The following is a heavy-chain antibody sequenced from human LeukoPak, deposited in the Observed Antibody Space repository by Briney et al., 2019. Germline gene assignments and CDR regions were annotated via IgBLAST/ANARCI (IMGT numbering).Heavy chain of an antibody. D-gene: IGHD6-6*01. CDR2: ISYDGSNK. CDR3: AKDDSSSSTNWFDP. V-gene: IGHV3-30*18. CDR1: GFTVSSNY. Sequence: GGSLRLSCAASGFTVSSNYMSWVRQAPGKGLEWVAVISYDGSNKYYADSVKGRFTISRDNSKNTLYLQMNSLRAEDTAVYYCAKDDSSSSTNWFDPWGQGTLVTVSS. J-gene: IGHJ5*02.